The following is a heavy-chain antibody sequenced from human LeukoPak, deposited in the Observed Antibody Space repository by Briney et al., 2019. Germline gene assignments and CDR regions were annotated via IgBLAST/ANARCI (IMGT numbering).Heavy chain of an antibody. CDR1: GFTFSDYY. CDR2: ISSTRTM. V-gene: IGHV3-69-1*01. Sequence: GGSLRLSCAASGFTFSDYYMNWVPQAPGKGLECVSFISSTRTMFYTDSVKGRFTISRDNSKNTLYLQMNSLRAEDTAVYYCAKDGSAAAGKEDYWGQGTLVTVSS. CDR3: AKDGSAAAGKEDY. J-gene: IGHJ4*02. D-gene: IGHD6-13*01.